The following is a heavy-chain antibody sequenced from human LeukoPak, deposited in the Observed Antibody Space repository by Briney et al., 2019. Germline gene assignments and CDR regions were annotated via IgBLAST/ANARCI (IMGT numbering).Heavy chain of an antibody. CDR2: IYYSGST. V-gene: IGHV4-30-4*08. CDR3: ARGGTGTTPAYYYMDV. Sequence: SQTLSLTCTVSGGSISSGDYYWSWIRQPPGKGLEWIGYIYYSGSTYYNPSLKSRVTISVDTSKNQFSLTLSSVTAADTAVYYCARGGTGTTPAYYYMDVWGKGTTVTVSS. D-gene: IGHD1-1*01. J-gene: IGHJ6*03. CDR1: GGSISSGDYY.